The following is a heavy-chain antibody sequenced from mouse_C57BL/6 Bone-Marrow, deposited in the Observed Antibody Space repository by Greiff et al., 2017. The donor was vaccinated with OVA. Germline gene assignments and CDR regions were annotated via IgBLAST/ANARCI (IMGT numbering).Heavy chain of an antibody. D-gene: IGHD2-2*01. CDR3: ARSVTY. CDR1: GYSFTGYY. J-gene: IGHJ3*01. Sequence: VQLQQSGPELVKPGASVKISCKASGYSFTGYYMNWVKQSPEKSLEWIGEINPSTGGTTYNQKFKAKATLTVDKSSSTAYMQLKSLTSEDSAVYYCARSVTYWGQGTLVTVSA. V-gene: IGHV1-42*01. CDR2: INPSTGGT.